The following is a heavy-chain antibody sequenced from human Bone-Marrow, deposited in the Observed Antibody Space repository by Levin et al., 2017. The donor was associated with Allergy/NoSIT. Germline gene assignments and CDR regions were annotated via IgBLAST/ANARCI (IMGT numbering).Heavy chain of an antibody. CDR3: AKSYFDWLNDYYYYMDV. CDR2: ISNDGNTK. Sequence: GESLKISCAASGFTFSSYGIHWVRQAPGEGLEWVASISNDGNTKHYADSVKGRFIVSRDNSKNTVYLQMDSLRPEDTAVYFCAKSYFDWLNDYYYYMDVWGKGTTVTVSS. V-gene: IGHV3-30*18. J-gene: IGHJ6*03. CDR1: GFTFSSYG. D-gene: IGHD3-9*01.